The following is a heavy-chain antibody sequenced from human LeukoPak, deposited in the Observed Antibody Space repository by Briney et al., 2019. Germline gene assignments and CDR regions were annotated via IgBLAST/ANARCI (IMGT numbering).Heavy chain of an antibody. CDR1: GDIVASNNDA. CDR2: TYYRSKWYN. J-gene: IGHJ4*02. Sequence: SQTLSLTCAISGDIVASNNDAWNWIRQSPSRGLGWLGRTYYRSKWYNDYAVSVKGRITINPDTSRNQFSLHLNSVTPEDSAVYYCARSTGWLNGHWGQGTLVTVSS. CDR3: ARSTGWLNGH. D-gene: IGHD2-8*02. V-gene: IGHV6-1*01.